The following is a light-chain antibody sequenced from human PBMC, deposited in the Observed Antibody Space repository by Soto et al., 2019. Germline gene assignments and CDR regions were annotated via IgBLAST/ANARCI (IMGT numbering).Light chain of an antibody. V-gene: IGKV1-12*01. CDR2: DAS. J-gene: IGKJ4*01. CDR3: QQANSFPLT. CDR1: QGISGW. Sequence: DIQMTQSPSSVSASVGDRVTITCRASQGISGWFARYQQKPGKGPKLLIYDASSLQSGVPSRFSGSGSGTDFTLTISSLQPEDVATYDCQQANSFPLTFGGGTKTEIK.